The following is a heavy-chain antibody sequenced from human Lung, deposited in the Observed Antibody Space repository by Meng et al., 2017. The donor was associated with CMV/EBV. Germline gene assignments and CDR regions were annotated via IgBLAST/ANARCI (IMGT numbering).Heavy chain of an antibody. CDR2: MRHDGSNH. J-gene: IGHJ3*02. D-gene: IGHD1-26*01. CDR3: AKFLSWEPDDAFDI. Sequence: SXAASGFTFSRYDMHWVRQAPGKGLEWVAFMRHDGSNHYYADSVKGRFTISRDNSKNTLYLKMNSLRAEDTAVYYCAKFLSWEPDDAFDIWGQGTMVXVSS. CDR1: GFTFSRYD. V-gene: IGHV3-30*02.